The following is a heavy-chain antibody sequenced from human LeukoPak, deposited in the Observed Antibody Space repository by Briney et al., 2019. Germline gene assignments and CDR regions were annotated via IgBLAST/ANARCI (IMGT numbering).Heavy chain of an antibody. Sequence: GRSLSLSCTTSGFTFGDYAMSWVRQAPGKGLEWVGLVRSKAYGGSTESATSVEGRFTFSRDDSKSIAYLQMSSLTTEDTAVYFCTRGGQLLGKGYFFDYWGQGTVVTVSS. CDR1: GFTFGDYA. CDR3: TRGGQLLGKGYFFDY. V-gene: IGHV3-49*04. CDR2: VRSKAYGGST. J-gene: IGHJ4*02. D-gene: IGHD3-10*01.